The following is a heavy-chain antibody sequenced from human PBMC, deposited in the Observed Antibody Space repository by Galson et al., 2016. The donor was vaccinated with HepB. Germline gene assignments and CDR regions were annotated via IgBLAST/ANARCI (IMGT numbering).Heavy chain of an antibody. Sequence: ETLSLTCNVSGDSITRSGFYWGWIRQPPGKGLEWIANIYFTGLTYYNVSFESRVAISVDMSKNQFSLKLSSVTAADTAVYYCARLTMVQGVMLADQWGQGTLVTVSS. CDR1: GDSITRSGFY. CDR3: ARLTMVQGVMLADQ. J-gene: IGHJ5*02. CDR2: IYFTGLT. V-gene: IGHV4-39*01. D-gene: IGHD3-10*01.